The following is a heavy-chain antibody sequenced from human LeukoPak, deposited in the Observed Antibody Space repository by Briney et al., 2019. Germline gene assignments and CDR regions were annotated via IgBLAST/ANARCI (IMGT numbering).Heavy chain of an antibody. CDR1: GFPFISYS. V-gene: IGHV3-21*01. D-gene: IGHD3-3*01. Sequence: GGPLRLSCSASGFPFISYSMNWVRQAPGKGLEWVSTISSSGTYIHTADSMKGRFTISRDNAQNSLYLQMTSLRVEDTAVYYCARSGIRSDYYNYMDVWGNGTMVTVSS. CDR2: ISSSGTYI. J-gene: IGHJ6*03. CDR3: ARSGIRSDYYNYMDV.